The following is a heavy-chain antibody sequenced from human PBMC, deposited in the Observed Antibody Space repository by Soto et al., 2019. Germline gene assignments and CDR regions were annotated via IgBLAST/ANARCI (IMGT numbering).Heavy chain of an antibody. CDR3: ARAGDYYDSSCYNDALDI. V-gene: IGHV3-74*01. D-gene: IGHD3-22*01. CDR1: GFTFSSYW. Sequence: EVQLVESGGGLVQPGGSLRLSCAASGFTFSSYWMHWVRQAPGKGLVWVSRINSDGSSTSYADSVKGRFTISRDNAKNTLDLQRNSLRAEDTAVYYCARAGDYYDSSCYNDALDIWGQGTMVTVSS. J-gene: IGHJ3*02. CDR2: INSDGSST.